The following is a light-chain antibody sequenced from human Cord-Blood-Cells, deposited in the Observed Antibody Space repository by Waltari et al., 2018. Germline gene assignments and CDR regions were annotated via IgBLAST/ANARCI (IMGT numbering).Light chain of an antibody. CDR3: QQFHSYRLT. CDR2: DAY. CDR1: QGISSA. Sequence: AIQLTQTPSSLAASVGDRVCSTCRASQGISSAVAWYQQKPGKAPQLLIYDAYSLESGVPSRFSGSGSGTDFTLTLSSLQPEDFATYYCQQFHSYRLTFSGGTKVEI. V-gene: IGKV1-13*02. J-gene: IGKJ4*01.